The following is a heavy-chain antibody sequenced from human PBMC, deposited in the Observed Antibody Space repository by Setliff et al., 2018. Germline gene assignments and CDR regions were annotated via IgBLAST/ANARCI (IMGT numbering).Heavy chain of an antibody. J-gene: IGHJ4*02. CDR2: INWNGGST. D-gene: IGHD7-27*01. Sequence: PGGSLRLSCAASGFTFGGYYMQWVRQAPGKGLEWVSTINWNGGSTSYADSVKGRFTISRDNVKNSLFLQMNSLRAEDTAVYYCVRDLHWGLDYWGLGTLVTVSS. V-gene: IGHV3-20*04. CDR1: GFTFGGYY. CDR3: VRDLHWGLDY.